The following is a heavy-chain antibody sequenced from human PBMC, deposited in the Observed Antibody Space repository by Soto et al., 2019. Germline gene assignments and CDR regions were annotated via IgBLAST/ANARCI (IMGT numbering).Heavy chain of an antibody. CDR2: IRQDGSER. CDR3: VRGYGTATSPYYFDS. CDR1: GFTFSTYW. D-gene: IGHD3-10*01. J-gene: IGHJ4*01. Sequence: GGSLRLSCAASGFTFSTYWMSWVRQAPGKGLEWVATIRQDGSERHYVGSVEGRFTISRDNVKNSLSLQMNSLRAEDTAAYYCVRGYGTATSPYYFDSWG. V-gene: IGHV3-7*01.